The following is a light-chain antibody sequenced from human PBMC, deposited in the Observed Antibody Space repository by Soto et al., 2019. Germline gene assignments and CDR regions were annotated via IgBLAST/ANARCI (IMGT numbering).Light chain of an antibody. CDR2: NTN. Sequence: QSFLPQPPSASGTPGQRVTISCSGGTSNIGTNTVNWYQQLPATAPKLLIYNTNQRPAGVPDRFSGSKSGTSASLAISGLRSEEEASYCCATWDGSLSVLFGRGTKLTVL. V-gene: IGLV1-44*01. CDR1: TSNIGTNT. CDR3: ATWDGSLSVL. J-gene: IGLJ3*02.